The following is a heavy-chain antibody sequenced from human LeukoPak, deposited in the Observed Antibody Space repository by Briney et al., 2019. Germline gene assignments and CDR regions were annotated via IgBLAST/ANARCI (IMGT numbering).Heavy chain of an antibody. V-gene: IGHV3-48*03. CDR1: GFTFSSYE. Sequence: GGSLRLSCAASGFTFSSYEMNWVRQAPGKGLEWVSYISNIDSTTHYADSVKGRFTISRDNAQNSLYRQMSSLRAEDTAVYYCARVEDDYGDYYLGMDVWGQGTTVTVSS. D-gene: IGHD4-17*01. CDR2: ISNIDSTT. CDR3: ARVEDDYGDYYLGMDV. J-gene: IGHJ6*02.